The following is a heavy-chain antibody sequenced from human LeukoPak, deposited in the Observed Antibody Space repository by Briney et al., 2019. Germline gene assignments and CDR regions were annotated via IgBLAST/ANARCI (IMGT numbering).Heavy chain of an antibody. V-gene: IGHV4-39*07. CDR2: IYEGGKT. J-gene: IGHJ3*02. CDR1: GGSIGGSNHF. Sequence: KPSETLSLTCSVSGGSIGGSNHFWGWIRQAPGNGLEWIGSIYEGGKTYYNVSLQSRLIISVDTSKNQFSLGLTSVTAADTAVYYCARTIVGASRGDAFDIWGQGTMVTVSS. CDR3: ARTIVGASRGDAFDI. D-gene: IGHD1-26*01.